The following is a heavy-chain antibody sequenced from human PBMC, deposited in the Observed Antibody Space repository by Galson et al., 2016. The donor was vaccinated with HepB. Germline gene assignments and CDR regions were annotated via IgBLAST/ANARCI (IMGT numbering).Heavy chain of an antibody. J-gene: IGHJ4*02. CDR3: ARGCRGGSCIDS. CDR1: GFALTNFS. Sequence: SLRLSCAASGFALTNFSMHWVRQAPGKGLEWVSSISIRSTYIYSADSVWGRFTISRDNAKSSLYLQMNNLRADDTAVYYCARGCRGGSCIDSWGQGTLVTVSS. V-gene: IGHV3-21*01. D-gene: IGHD2-15*01. CDR2: ISIRSTYI.